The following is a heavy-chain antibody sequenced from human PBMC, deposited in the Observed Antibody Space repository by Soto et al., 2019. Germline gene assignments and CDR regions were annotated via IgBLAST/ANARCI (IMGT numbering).Heavy chain of an antibody. CDR1: GYTFTSYG. V-gene: IGHV1-18*01. CDR2: ISAYNGNT. Sequence: ASVKVSCKASGYTFTSYGISWVRQAPGQGLEWMGWISAYNGNTNYAQKLQGRVTMTTDTSTSTAYMELRSLRSDDTAVYYCARVYYDFWSGYYPHPNYYGMDVWGQGTTVTVSS. CDR3: ARVYYDFWSGYYPHPNYYGMDV. D-gene: IGHD3-3*01. J-gene: IGHJ6*02.